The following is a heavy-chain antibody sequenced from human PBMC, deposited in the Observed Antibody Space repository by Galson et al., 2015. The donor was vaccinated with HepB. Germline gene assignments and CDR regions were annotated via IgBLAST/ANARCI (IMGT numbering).Heavy chain of an antibody. CDR2: IRYDGTNK. Sequence: SLRLSCAASGFTFSSYGMHWVRQAPGKGLEWVAFIRYDGTNKYYADSVKGRFTISRDNSKNTLYLQMNSLRAEDTAVYYCAKDPSIYSSSWYYFDYWGQGTLVTVSS. V-gene: IGHV3-30*02. D-gene: IGHD6-13*01. CDR1: GFTFSSYG. J-gene: IGHJ4*02. CDR3: AKDPSIYSSSWYYFDY.